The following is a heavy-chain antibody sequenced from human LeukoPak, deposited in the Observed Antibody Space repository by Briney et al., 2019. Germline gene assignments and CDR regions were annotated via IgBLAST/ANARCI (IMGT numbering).Heavy chain of an antibody. J-gene: IGHJ5*02. V-gene: IGHV3-49*03. CDR3: CKDLLGS. D-gene: IGHD3-16*01. CDR2: ITKKAFGGTT. CDR1: GFTFGVYA. Sequence: GGSLRLSCTASGFTFGVYAMSWFRQAPGKGLEWVGFITKKAFGGTTKYAPSVRGRFNISRDDSKGIAYLQMNSLKTEDTALYYCCKDLLGSWGQGTLVTVSS.